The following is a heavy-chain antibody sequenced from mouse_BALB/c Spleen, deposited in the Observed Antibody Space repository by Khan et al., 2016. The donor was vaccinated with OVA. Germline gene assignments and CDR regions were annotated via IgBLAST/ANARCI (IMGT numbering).Heavy chain of an antibody. CDR1: GYTFTNYG. J-gene: IGHJ1*01. Sequence: QIQLVQSGPELKKPGATVKISCKASGYTFTNYGMHWVKQAPGKGLKWMGWINTYTGEPTYADDFKGRFAFSLETSANTAYLQINNLKNEDTATYFCARSASYWFFDVWGAGTTVTVSS. CDR2: INTYTGEP. D-gene: IGHD6-1*01. CDR3: ARSASYWFFDV. V-gene: IGHV9-3-1*01.